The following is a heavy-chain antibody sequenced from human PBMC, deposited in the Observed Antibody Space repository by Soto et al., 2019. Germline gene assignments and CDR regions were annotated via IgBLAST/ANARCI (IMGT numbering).Heavy chain of an antibody. V-gene: IGHV3-7*01. CDR3: ASDYYDSSGYMYFQH. J-gene: IGHJ1*01. CDR1: GFSFGTYW. D-gene: IGHD3-22*01. Sequence: EVQLVESGGGLVQPGGSLRLSCAASGFSFGTYWMTWVRQAPGKGLEWVANIEEDGSRKYYVDSVKGRFTISRDNAKNSMHLQMNSLRGEDTAVYYCASDYYDSSGYMYFQHWGQGTLVIVSS. CDR2: IEEDGSRK.